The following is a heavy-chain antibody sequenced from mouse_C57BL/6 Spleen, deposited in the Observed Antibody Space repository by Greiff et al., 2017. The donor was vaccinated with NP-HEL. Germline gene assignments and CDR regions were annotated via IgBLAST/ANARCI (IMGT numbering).Heavy chain of an antibody. J-gene: IGHJ2*01. D-gene: IGHD1-1*01. CDR1: GYTFTEYT. V-gene: IGHV1-62-2*01. Sequence: QVQLQQSGAELVKPGASVTLSCKASGYTFTEYTIPWVKQRSGQGLEGIGWFSPGSGIIKSNEKFKDKATLTADKSSSTVYMELSRLTSEDSAVYFCARHGREGPLITGYFDYWGQGTTLTVSS. CDR3: ARHGREGPLITGYFDY. CDR2: FSPGSGII.